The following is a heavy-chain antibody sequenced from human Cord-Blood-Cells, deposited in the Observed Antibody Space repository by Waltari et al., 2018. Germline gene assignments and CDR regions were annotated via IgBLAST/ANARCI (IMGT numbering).Heavy chain of an antibody. D-gene: IGHD1-1*01. J-gene: IGHJ3*02. CDR1: GYTSTSYD. V-gene: IGHV1-8*03. CDR3: AHELDDAFDI. Sequence: QVQLVQSGAEVKQPGASVQVSCKASGYTSTSYDINWVRQATGQGLEWMGWMNPNSGNTGYAQKFHGRVTITRNTSISTAYMELSSLRSEDTAVYYCAHELDDAFDIWGQGTMVTVSS. CDR2: MNPNSGNT.